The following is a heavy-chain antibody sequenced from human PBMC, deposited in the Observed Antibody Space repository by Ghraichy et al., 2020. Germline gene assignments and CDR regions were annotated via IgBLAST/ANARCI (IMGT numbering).Heavy chain of an antibody. J-gene: IGHJ4*02. CDR1: GGSLSGDY. V-gene: IGHV4-34*01. Sequence: SQTLSLTCAVYGGSLSGDYWSWIRQPPGKGLEWIGDINQSGSGNYNPSLKSRVAMSVDTSKNHFSLKLTSVTAADTAVYFCVKNFDYWSQGTLVAVSS. CDR3: VKNFDY. CDR2: INQSGSG.